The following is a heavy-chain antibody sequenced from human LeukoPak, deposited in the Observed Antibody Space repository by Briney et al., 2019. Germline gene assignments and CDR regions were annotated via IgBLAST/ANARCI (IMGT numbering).Heavy chain of an antibody. V-gene: IGHV3-23*01. CDR1: GFTVSNNY. J-gene: IGHJ4*02. Sequence: GGSLRLSCAVSGFTVSNNYMSWVRQAPGKGLEWVSAISGSGDITYYADSVKGRFTISRDNSKNTLYLQMNSLRAEDTAVYYCAKQRGVLSGSYYWGQGTLVTVSS. CDR3: AKQRGVLSGSYY. D-gene: IGHD3-10*01. CDR2: ISGSGDIT.